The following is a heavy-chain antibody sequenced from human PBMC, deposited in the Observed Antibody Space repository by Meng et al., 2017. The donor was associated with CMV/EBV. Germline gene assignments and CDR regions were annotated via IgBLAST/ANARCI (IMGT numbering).Heavy chain of an antibody. Sequence: GESLKISCAASGFTFDDYGMSWVRQAPGKGLEWVSGINWNGGSTGYADSVKGRFTISRDNAKNSLYLQMNSLRAEDTALYYCARDRDIAATVNYYYYGMDVWGQGTTVTVSS. V-gene: IGHV3-20*04. J-gene: IGHJ6*02. CDR3: ARDRDIAATVNYYYYGMDV. CDR1: GFTFDDYG. D-gene: IGHD5-12*01. CDR2: INWNGGST.